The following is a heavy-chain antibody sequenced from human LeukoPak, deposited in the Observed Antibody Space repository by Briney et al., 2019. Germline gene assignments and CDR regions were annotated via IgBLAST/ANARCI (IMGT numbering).Heavy chain of an antibody. CDR3: ARDEARTGYIHY. Sequence: PSETLSLTCTVSGGSISSYYWSWVRQTAGKGLEWIGRIYISGTTNYNPSLKSRVTMSLGTSKNQLSLRSTSVTAADTAVYYCARDEARTGYIHYWGQGTLITVSS. D-gene: IGHD3-9*01. CDR1: GGSISSYY. J-gene: IGHJ4*02. CDR2: IYISGTT. V-gene: IGHV4-4*07.